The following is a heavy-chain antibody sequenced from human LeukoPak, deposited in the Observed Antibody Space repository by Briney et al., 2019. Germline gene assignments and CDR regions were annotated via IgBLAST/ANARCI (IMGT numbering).Heavy chain of an antibody. CDR1: GFTFSSYA. CDR2: ISWKSGNI. J-gene: IGHJ4*02. D-gene: IGHD6-19*01. V-gene: IGHV3-9*01. CDR3: AKDNHTSGWFYYLDY. Sequence: GGSLRLSCAASGFTFSSYAMHWVRQAPGKGLEWVSGISWKSGNINYADSVKGRFTISRDNAKNSLYLQMNSLRAEDTALYFCAKDNHTSGWFYYLDYWGQGTLVTVSS.